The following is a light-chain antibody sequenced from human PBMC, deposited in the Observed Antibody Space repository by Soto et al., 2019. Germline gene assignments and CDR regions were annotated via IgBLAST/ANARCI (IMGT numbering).Light chain of an antibody. Sequence: EIVLTQSPGTLSLSPGERATLSCRASQSVSSSYLAWYQQKPGQAPRLLIYGASSRATGIPDRFSGSGSGTDFTLTISRLEPEDFAVFYCQQCGTSPWTCGQGTKVEIK. CDR2: GAS. J-gene: IGKJ1*01. CDR3: QQCGTSPWT. CDR1: QSVSSSY. V-gene: IGKV3-20*01.